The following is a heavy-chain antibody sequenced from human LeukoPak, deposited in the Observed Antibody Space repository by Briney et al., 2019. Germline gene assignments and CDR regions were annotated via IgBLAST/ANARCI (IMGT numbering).Heavy chain of an antibody. CDR1: GGSISSYY. J-gene: IGHJ5*02. Sequence: SETLSLTCTVSGGSISSYYWSWIRQPPGKGLEWIGSIYYSGSTYYNPSPKSRVTISVDTSKNQFSLKLSSVTAADTAVYYCARDRSGFDPWGQGTLVTVSS. V-gene: IGHV4-59*12. CDR3: ARDRSGFDP. CDR2: IYYSGST.